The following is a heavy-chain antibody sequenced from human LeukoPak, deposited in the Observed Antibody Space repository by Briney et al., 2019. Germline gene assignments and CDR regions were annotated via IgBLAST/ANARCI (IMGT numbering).Heavy chain of an antibody. CDR2: INHSGST. D-gene: IGHD2-15*01. V-gene: IGHV4-34*01. J-gene: IGHJ5*02. Sequence: SETLSLTCAVYGGSFSDYSWSWLRQPPWKGLEWIGEINHSGSTNYNPSLKSRVIMSVDTSKNQFSVKLRSVTAADTAVYYCARHGVATWFDPWGQGTLVTVSS. CDR3: ARHGVATWFDP. CDR1: GGSFSDYS.